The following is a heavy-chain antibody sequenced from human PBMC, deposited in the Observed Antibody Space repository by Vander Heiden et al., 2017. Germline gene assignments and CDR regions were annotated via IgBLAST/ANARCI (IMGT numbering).Heavy chain of an antibody. V-gene: IGHV4-34*01. CDR2: INHSGST. D-gene: IGHD3-3*01. CDR1: GGSFSGYY. CDR3: ARKVRDFWSGYYGY. Sequence: QVQLQQWGAGLLKPSETLSLTCAVYGGSFSGYYWSWIRQPPGKGLEWIGEINHSGSTNYNPSLKSRVTISVDTSKNQFSLKLSSVTAADTAVYYCARKVRDFWSGYYGYWGQGTLVTVSS. J-gene: IGHJ4*02.